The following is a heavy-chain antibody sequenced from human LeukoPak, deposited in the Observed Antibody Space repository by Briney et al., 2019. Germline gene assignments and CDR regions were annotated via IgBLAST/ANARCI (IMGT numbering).Heavy chain of an antibody. Sequence: GGSLRLSCAASGFTFSSYTMSWVRQAPGKGLAWVSTISGGSGSTYCADSVKGRFTISRDNSKNTLYLQMNSLRDEDTAVYYCAKHRFESGGYHSTDWGQGTLVTVSS. J-gene: IGHJ4*02. CDR2: ISGGSGST. CDR3: AKHRFESGGYHSTD. CDR1: GFTFSSYT. D-gene: IGHD3-22*01. V-gene: IGHV3-23*01.